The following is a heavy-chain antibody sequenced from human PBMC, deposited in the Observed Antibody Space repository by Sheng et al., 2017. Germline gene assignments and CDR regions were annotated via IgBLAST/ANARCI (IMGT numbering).Heavy chain of an antibody. D-gene: IGHD1-1*01. CDR2: ISSSGSTI. J-gene: IGHJ6*02. Sequence: GGSLRLSCAASGFTFSSYEMNWVRQAPGKGLEWVSYISSSGSTIYYADSVKGRFTISRDNAKNSLYLQMNSLRAEDTAVYYCARVSSPPRNTLFLGYGMDVWGQGTTVTVSS. V-gene: IGHV3-48*03. CDR1: GFTFSSYE. CDR3: ARVSSPPRNTLFLGYGMDV.